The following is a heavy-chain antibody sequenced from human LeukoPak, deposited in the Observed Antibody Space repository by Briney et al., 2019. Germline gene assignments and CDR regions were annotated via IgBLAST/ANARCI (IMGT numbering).Heavy chain of an antibody. CDR2: IYHSGST. J-gene: IGHJ3*01. D-gene: IGHD1-1*01. CDR3: ARAASLQMGAFDV. V-gene: IGHV4-4*02. CDR1: GDSISSSDW. Sequence: SETLSLTCAVSGDSISSSDWWTWVRQPPGEGLEWIGEIYHSGSTKYNPSLKSRVTISVDKSKNQFSLKVSSVTAADTAVYYCARAASLQMGAFDVWGQGTMVTVSS.